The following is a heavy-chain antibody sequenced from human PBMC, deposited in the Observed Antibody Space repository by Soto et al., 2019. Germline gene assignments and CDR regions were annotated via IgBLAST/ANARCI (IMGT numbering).Heavy chain of an antibody. V-gene: IGHV4-39*01. Sequence: QLQLQESGPGLVKPSETLSLTCTVSGGSISSSSYYWGWIRQPPGKGLEGIGSIYYSGSTYYNPSIKSRVTISVDTSKNQFSLKLSSVTAAATAVYYCARHTPAISISDHWGQGTLVTVSS. CDR3: ARHTPAISISDH. CDR2: IYYSGST. CDR1: GGSISSSSYY. D-gene: IGHD2-15*01. J-gene: IGHJ4*02.